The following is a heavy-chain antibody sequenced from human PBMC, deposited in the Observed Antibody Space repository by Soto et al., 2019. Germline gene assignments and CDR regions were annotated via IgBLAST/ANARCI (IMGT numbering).Heavy chain of an antibody. J-gene: IGHJ4*02. V-gene: IGHV1-69*01. CDR1: GGTFSSYA. CDR2: IMPIFGTA. Sequence: QVQLVQSGAEVKKPGSSVKVSCKASGGTFSSYAISWLRQAPGQGLEWMGGIMPIFGTANYAQKFQGRVTITADESTSTAYMELSSLRSEDTAVYYCARQGDDFWSGYPYYFDYWGQGTLVTVSS. CDR3: ARQGDDFWSGYPYYFDY. D-gene: IGHD3-3*01.